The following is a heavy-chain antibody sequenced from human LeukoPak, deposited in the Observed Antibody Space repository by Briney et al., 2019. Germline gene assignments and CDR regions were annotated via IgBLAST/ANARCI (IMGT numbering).Heavy chain of an antibody. J-gene: IGHJ4*02. CDR3: ARLTGGSFVFDY. CDR1: GYSISSGYY. V-gene: IGHV4-38-2*01. CDR2: IYHSGST. D-gene: IGHD1-26*01. Sequence: PSETLSLTCAVSGYSISSGYYWGWSRQPPGEGVGWIGSIYHSGSTYYNPSLKSRVTISVDTSKNQFSLKLSSVTAADTAVYYCARLTGGSFVFDYWGQGTLVTVSS.